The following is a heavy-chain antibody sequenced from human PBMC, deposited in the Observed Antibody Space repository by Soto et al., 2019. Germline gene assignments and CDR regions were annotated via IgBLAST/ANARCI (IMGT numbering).Heavy chain of an antibody. CDR3: ARRDSSPHSRY. Sequence: QLQLQESGPGLVKPSETLSLTCTVSGGSISSSSYYWGWIRQPPGKGLEWIGSIYYSGSTYYNPSLKSRVTISVDTSKNQFSLTLSSVTAADTAVYYCARRDSSPHSRYWGQGTLVTVSS. V-gene: IGHV4-39*01. CDR2: IYYSGST. D-gene: IGHD2-15*01. CDR1: GGSISSSSYY. J-gene: IGHJ4*02.